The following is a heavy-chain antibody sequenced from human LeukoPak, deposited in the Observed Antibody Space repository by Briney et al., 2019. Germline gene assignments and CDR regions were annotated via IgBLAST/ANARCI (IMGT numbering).Heavy chain of an antibody. V-gene: IGHV3-23*01. J-gene: IGHJ6*03. D-gene: IGHD3-10*01. CDR2: ISASGGST. Sequence: PGGSLRLSCAASGFTLSSYAMSWVRQAPGKGLEWASSISASGGSTTYADSGKGRFTISRDTSKNTVYLQMNSLRAEDTAVYYCAKVMKGSERLTMVRGVIIKTAGLYYMDVWGKGTTVTVSS. CDR1: GFTLSSYA. CDR3: AKVMKGSERLTMVRGVIIKTAGLYYMDV.